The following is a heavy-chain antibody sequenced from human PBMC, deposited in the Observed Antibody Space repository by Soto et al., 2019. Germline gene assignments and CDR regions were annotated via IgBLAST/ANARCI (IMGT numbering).Heavy chain of an antibody. J-gene: IGHJ6*02. Sequence: QVQLVQSGAEVKKPGSSVKVSCKASGGTFSSYAISWVRQAPGQGLEWMGGIIPIFGTANYAQKFQGRVTITADESTSTAYMERSSLRSEDTAVYYCARGSRCSGGSCYSVYHYYGMDVWGQGTTVTVSS. CDR1: GGTFSSYA. V-gene: IGHV1-69*12. CDR2: IIPIFGTA. D-gene: IGHD2-15*01. CDR3: ARGSRCSGGSCYSVYHYYGMDV.